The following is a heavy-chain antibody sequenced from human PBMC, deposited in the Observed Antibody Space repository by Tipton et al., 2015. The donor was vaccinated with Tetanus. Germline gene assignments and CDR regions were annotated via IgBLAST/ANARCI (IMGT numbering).Heavy chain of an antibody. CDR1: GGSLSSGTFY. J-gene: IGHJ5*02. CDR3: ARDQGGGRVVRLNWFDP. V-gene: IGHV4-31*03. D-gene: IGHD6-6*01. Sequence: TLSLTCSLSGGSLSSGTFYWDWIRQRPGKGLEWIGNIYYSGSTHYNPSLKSRVAMSVDTSKNQFSLSLSSVTAADTAVYYCARDQGGGRVVRLNWFDPWGPGTLVTVSS. CDR2: IYYSGST.